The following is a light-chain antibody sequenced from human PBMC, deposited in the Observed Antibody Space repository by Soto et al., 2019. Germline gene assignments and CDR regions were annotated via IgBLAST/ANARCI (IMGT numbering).Light chain of an antibody. CDR1: SSNIGAGYD. Sequence: QAVVTQPPSVSGAPGQRVTISCTGSSSNIGAGYDVHWYQQLPGTAPKLLIYGNSNRPSGVPDRFSGSKSGTSASLAITGLRAEDEAHYYCQSYDSSLSGSYVFGTGTKLTVL. CDR3: QSYDSSLSGSYV. CDR2: GNS. J-gene: IGLJ1*01. V-gene: IGLV1-40*01.